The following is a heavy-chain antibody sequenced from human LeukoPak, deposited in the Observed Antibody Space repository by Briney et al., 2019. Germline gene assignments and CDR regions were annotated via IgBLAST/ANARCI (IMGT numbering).Heavy chain of an antibody. Sequence: GGSLRLSCAASGFTFSDYYMSWIRQAPGKGLEWVSYISSSGSTVYYADSVKGRFTISRDNAKNSLYLQMNSLRVEDTAVYYCARVQDTPMVLASYFDYWGQGTLVTVSS. CDR1: GFTFSDYY. CDR3: ARVQDTPMVLASYFDY. D-gene: IGHD5-18*01. J-gene: IGHJ4*02. V-gene: IGHV3-11*04. CDR2: ISSSGSTV.